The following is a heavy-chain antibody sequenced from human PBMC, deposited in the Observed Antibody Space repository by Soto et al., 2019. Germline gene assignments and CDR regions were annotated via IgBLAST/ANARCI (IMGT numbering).Heavy chain of an antibody. V-gene: IGHV3-23*01. CDR1: GFTFSTYA. D-gene: IGHD2-2*01. J-gene: IGHJ5*02. CDR3: AKDRLTYCSSTRCYLNWFEP. CDR2: ISGSGDNT. Sequence: EVQLLESGGGVVQPGGSLRLSCAASGFTFSTYAMSCFRQAPGKGLVWVSAISGSGDNTYYADSVKGRFTISRDNSKSTLYLQMNSLRAEDTAVYYCAKDRLTYCSSTRCYLNWFEPWGQGTLVTVSS.